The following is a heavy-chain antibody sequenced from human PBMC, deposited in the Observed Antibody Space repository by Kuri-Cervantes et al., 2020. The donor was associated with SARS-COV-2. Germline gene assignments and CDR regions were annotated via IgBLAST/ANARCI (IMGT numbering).Heavy chain of an antibody. CDR3: ARPGYCSSTSCYNNWFDP. D-gene: IGHD2-2*02. J-gene: IGHJ5*02. CDR2: INHSGST. V-gene: IGHV4-34*01. CDR1: GGSFSGYY. Sequence: SQTLSLTCAVYGGSFSGYYWSWIRQPPGKELEWIGEINHSGSTNYNPSLKSRVTISVDTSKNQFSLKLSSVTAADTAVYYCARPGYCSSTSCYNNWFDPWGQGTPVTVSS.